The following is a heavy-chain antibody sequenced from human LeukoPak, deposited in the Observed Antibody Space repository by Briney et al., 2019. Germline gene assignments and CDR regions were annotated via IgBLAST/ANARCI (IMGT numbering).Heavy chain of an antibody. CDR2: IYYSGST. CDR3: ARVTSSGWDEYFQH. V-gene: IGHV4-61*01. Sequence: SETLSLTCTVSGGSISSSSYYWSWIRQPPGKGLEWIGYIYYSGSTNYNPSLKSRVTISVDTSKNQFSLKLSSVTAADTAVCYCARVTSSGWDEYFQHWGQGTLVTVSS. CDR1: GGSISSSSYY. J-gene: IGHJ1*01. D-gene: IGHD6-19*01.